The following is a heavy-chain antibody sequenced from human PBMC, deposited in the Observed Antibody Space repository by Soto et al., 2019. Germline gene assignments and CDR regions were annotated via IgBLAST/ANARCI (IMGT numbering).Heavy chain of an antibody. CDR3: ASGSLRITMVRGVIPPYYYYYMDV. CDR1: GGSFSGYY. CDR2: INHGGST. J-gene: IGHJ6*03. D-gene: IGHD3-10*01. V-gene: IGHV4-34*01. Sequence: SETLSLTCAVYGGSFSGYYWSWIRQPPGKGLEWIGEINHGGSTNYNPSLKSRVTISVDTSKNQFSLKLSSVTAADTAVYYCASGSLRITMVRGVIPPYYYYYMDVWGKGTTVTVSS.